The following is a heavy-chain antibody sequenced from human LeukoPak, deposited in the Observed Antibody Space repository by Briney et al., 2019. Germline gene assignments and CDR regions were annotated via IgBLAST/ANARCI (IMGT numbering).Heavy chain of an antibody. CDR2: SYYSGST. D-gene: IGHD3-22*01. J-gene: IGHJ4*02. CDR1: GGSISSYY. CDR3: AREGVVKTHAHFDY. Sequence: ETLSLTCTVSGGSISSYYWSWIRQPPGKGLEWMGYSYYSGSTNYNPSLKSRVTISVDTSKNQFSLKLSSVTAADTAVYYCAREGVVKTHAHFDYWGQGTLVTVSS. V-gene: IGHV4-59*01.